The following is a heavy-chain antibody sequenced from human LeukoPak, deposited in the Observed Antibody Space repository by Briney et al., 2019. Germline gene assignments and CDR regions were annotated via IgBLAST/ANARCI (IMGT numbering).Heavy chain of an antibody. V-gene: IGHV4-4*09. J-gene: IGHJ6*03. D-gene: IGHD4-11*01. CDR1: GGSISSYY. Sequence: SGTLSLTCTVSGGSISSYYWSWIRQPPGKGLEWIGYIYTSGSTNYNPSLKSRVTISVDTSKNQFSLKLSSVTAADTAVYYCVRQIYDYSNHERPENYYYMDVWGKGTTVTVSS. CDR3: VRQIYDYSNHERPENYYYMDV. CDR2: IYTSGST.